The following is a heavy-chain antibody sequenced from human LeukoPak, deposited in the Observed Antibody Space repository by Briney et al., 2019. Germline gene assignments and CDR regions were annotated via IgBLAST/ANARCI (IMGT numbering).Heavy chain of an antibody. Sequence: PGGSLRLSCAASGFTFSSYGMHRVRQAPGKGLEWVAVIWYDGSNKYYADSVKGRFTISRDNSKNTLYLQMNSLRAEDTAVYYWARDGAYGSGSHPTKYYFDYWGQGTLVTVSS. D-gene: IGHD3-10*01. J-gene: IGHJ4*02. V-gene: IGHV3-33*01. CDR2: IWYDGSNK. CDR1: GFTFSSYG. CDR3: ARDGAYGSGSHPTKYYFDY.